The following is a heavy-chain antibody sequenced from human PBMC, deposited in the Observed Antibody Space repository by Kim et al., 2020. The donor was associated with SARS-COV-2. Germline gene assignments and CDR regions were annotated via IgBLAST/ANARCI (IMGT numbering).Heavy chain of an antibody. V-gene: IGHV3-30*18. CDR2: ISYDGINK. Sequence: GGSLRLSCAASGFTFSSYDMHWVRQAPGKGLEWVSVISYDGINKYYADSVKGRFTISRDNSKNTLYLQMNSLRAEDTAVYYCAKEGTQRRVGDTPQVYG. D-gene: IGHD1-26*01. J-gene: IGHJ6*01. CDR3: AKEGTQRRVGDTPQVYG. CDR1: GFTFSSYD.